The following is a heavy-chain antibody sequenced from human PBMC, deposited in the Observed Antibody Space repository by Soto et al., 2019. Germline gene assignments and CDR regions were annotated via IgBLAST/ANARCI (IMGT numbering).Heavy chain of an antibody. CDR1: DFSFRNYG. CDR3: AKDWRWEQQIYGMNV. J-gene: IGHJ6*02. CDR2: ISYDGRNK. V-gene: IGHV3-30*18. D-gene: IGHD1-26*01. Sequence: PGGSQRLSCVASDFSFRNYGMHWVRQAPGKGLEWVADISYDGRNKYYAESVKGRFTISRDNSKNTLYLQMNSLRTEDTAVYYCAKDWRWEQQIYGMNVWGQGTTVTVSS.